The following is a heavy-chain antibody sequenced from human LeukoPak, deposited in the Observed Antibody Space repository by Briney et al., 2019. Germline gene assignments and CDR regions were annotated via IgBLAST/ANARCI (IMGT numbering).Heavy chain of an antibody. CDR3: ARCRLSEYDAFDI. Sequence: ASVKVSSKPSGYTFTSYYMHWVRQAPGQGLERMGILNPSGGSTSYGQKFQGRVTMTRDTSTNTVYMDLSSLRSEDTAVYYCARCRLSEYDAFDIWGQGTMVTVSS. D-gene: IGHD2-2*01. V-gene: IGHV1-46*01. J-gene: IGHJ3*02. CDR2: LNPSGGST. CDR1: GYTFTSYY.